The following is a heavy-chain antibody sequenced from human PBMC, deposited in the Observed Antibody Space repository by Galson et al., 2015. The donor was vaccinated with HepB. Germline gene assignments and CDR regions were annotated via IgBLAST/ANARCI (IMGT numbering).Heavy chain of an antibody. CDR1: GFTFRSYS. CDR3: TRDQRAVTDHDAFDV. Sequence: SLRLSCAASGFTFRSYSMNWVRLAPGRGLEWVSSISLTSWTKYSADSVKGRFTTSRDNGKNTLYLEMSSLKVEDTAVYYCTRDQRAVTDHDAFDVWGQGTMVAVSS. J-gene: IGHJ3*01. CDR2: ISLTSWTK. V-gene: IGHV3-21*06.